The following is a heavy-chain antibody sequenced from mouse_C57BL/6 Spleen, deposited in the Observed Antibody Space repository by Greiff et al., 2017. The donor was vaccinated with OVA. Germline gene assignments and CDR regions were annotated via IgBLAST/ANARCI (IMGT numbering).Heavy chain of an antibody. V-gene: IGHV1-50*01. CDR2: IDPSDSYT. CDR3: ARRSPLTDYCDY. D-gene: IGHD4-1*01. Sequence: VQLQQPGAELVKPGASVKLSCKASGYTFTSYWMQWVKQRPGQGLEWIGEIDPSDSYTNYNQKFKGKATLTVDTSSSTAYMQLSSLTSEDAAVYYCARRSPLTDYCDYWGQGTTRTVSS. J-gene: IGHJ2*01. CDR1: GYTFTSYW.